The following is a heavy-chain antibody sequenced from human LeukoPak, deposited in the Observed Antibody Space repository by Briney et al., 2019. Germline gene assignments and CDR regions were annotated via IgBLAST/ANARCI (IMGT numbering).Heavy chain of an antibody. CDR1: GFTFSDYD. CDR2: IGTAGDT. Sequence: SGGSLRLSCAASGFTFSDYDMHWVRQATGKGLEWVSAIGTAGDTYYTGSVKGRFTISRENAKNSLYLQMNSLRAGDRAVYYCARVAKERVGGVYYFDYWGQGTLLTVSS. V-gene: IGHV3-13*01. D-gene: IGHD1-1*01. CDR3: ARVAKERVGGVYYFDY. J-gene: IGHJ4*02.